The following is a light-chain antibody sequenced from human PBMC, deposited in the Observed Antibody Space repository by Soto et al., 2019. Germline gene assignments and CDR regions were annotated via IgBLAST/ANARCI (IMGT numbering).Light chain of an antibody. CDR3: NSYTTSFTRV. CDR1: SSDIGGYNY. Sequence: QSALTQPASVSGSPGQSITISCTGTSSDIGGYNYVSWYQQHPGKVPKLIIYDVSNRPSGVSNRFSGSKSCNTASLTISGLQAEDEAAYYCNSYTTSFTRVFGGGTKLTVL. J-gene: IGLJ2*01. CDR2: DVS. V-gene: IGLV2-14*03.